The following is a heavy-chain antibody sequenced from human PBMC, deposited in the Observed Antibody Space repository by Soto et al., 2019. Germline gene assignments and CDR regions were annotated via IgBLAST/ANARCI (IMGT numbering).Heavy chain of an antibody. CDR3: ARWISGGYSDWFEP. CDR1: GYNFMRYG. D-gene: IGHD1-26*01. Sequence: QVQLVQSGAEVKKPGASVKVSCKASGYNFMRYGFTWVRQAPVQGLEWMGWINVDNGETKYPQKIQGRVTMTTDTSTSTVYMELRSLTSDDTAVYYCARWISGGYSDWFEPWGHGTLVTVSS. J-gene: IGHJ5*02. V-gene: IGHV1-18*04. CDR2: INVDNGET.